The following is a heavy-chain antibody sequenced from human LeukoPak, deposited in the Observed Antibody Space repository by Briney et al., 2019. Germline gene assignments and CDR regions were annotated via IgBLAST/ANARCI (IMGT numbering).Heavy chain of an antibody. D-gene: IGHD2-15*01. Sequence: ASVKVPCKASGYTFTNYDINWVRQATGQGLEWMGWMNPNSGNTGYAQKFQGRVTITRNTSISTAYMELSSLRSEDTAVYYCAAVGVADFDYWGQGTTVTVSS. CDR2: MNPNSGNT. CDR1: GYTFTNYD. V-gene: IGHV1-8*01. J-gene: IGHJ4*03. CDR3: AAVGVADFDY.